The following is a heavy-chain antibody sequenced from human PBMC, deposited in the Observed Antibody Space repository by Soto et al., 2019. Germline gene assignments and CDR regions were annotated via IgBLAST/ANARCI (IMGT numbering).Heavy chain of an antibody. D-gene: IGHD6-19*01. V-gene: IGHV3-33*01. CDR1: GFTFSSYG. Sequence: AGGSLRLSCAASGFTFSSYGMHWVRQAPGKGLEWVAVIWYDGSNKYYADSVKGRFTISRDNSKNTLYLQMNSLRAEDTAVYYCARDIAVAGSGTKSYYYYGMDVWGQGTTVTVSS. CDR3: ARDIAVAGSGTKSYYYYGMDV. J-gene: IGHJ6*02. CDR2: IWYDGSNK.